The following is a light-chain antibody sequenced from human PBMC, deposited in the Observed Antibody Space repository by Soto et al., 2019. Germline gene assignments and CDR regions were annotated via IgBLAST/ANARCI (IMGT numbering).Light chain of an antibody. J-gene: IGKJ4*01. Sequence: DIVITQSPDALAVYLGEMATINFRSSQSILYSSNNKSYLAWYQQKAGQPPKLLFYLASTRESGVPDRVSGSGSRPDCTLNICRLQAEDVAVYSCQQYWNTLQLTFGGGTKVEIK. CDR1: QSILYSSNNKSY. CDR3: QQYWNTLQLT. V-gene: IGKV4-1*01. CDR2: LAS.